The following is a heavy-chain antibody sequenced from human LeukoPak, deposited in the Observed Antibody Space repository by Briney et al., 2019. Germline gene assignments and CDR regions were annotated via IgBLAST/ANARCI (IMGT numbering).Heavy chain of an antibody. V-gene: IGHV3-11*01. CDR2: ISSSGSTI. Sequence: PGGSLRLSCAASGFTFSDYYMSWIRQAPGKGLEWVSYISSSGSTIYYADSVKGRFTISRDNAKNSLYLQMNSLRAEDTAVYYCARDYVAAAGTPYYYYYGMDVWGQGTTVTVSS. CDR1: GFTFSDYY. D-gene: IGHD6-13*01. J-gene: IGHJ6*02. CDR3: ARDYVAAAGTPYYYYYGMDV.